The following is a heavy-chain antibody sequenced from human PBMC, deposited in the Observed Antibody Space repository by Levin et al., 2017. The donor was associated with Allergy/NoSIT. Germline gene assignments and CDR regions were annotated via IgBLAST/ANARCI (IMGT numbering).Heavy chain of an antibody. V-gene: IGHV3-7*04. CDR1: GFTFSTYW. J-gene: IGHJ5*02. CDR3: ARVGRENWNDVWFDP. Sequence: GGSLRLSCAASGFTFSTYWMSWVRQAPGKGLEWVANIKQDGSAKYYVDSVKGRFTISRDNAENSLYLQMNRLRAEDTAVYYCARVGRENWNDVWFDPWGQGTLVTVSS. D-gene: IGHD1-1*01. CDR2: IKQDGSAK.